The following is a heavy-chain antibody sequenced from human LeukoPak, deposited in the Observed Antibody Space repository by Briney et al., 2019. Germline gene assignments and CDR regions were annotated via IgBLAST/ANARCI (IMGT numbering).Heavy chain of an antibody. CDR2: ISYADGSKK. CDR1: GFTFSSYA. Sequence: GKSLRLSCAASGFTFSSYAMHWVRQAPGKGLEWVAVISYADGSKKYYADSVKGRFTISRDNSKNTLYLQMNSLRAEDTAVYYCAKAQEPYDSSGYYYGYWGQGTLVTVSS. D-gene: IGHD3-22*01. V-gene: IGHV3-30*04. CDR3: AKAQEPYDSSGYYYGY. J-gene: IGHJ4*02.